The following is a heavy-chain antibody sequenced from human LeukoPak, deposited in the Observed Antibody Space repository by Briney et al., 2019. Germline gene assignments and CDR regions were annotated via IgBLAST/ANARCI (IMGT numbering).Heavy chain of an antibody. D-gene: IGHD3-10*01. CDR2: IYYSGST. Sequence: PSETLSLTCTVSGGSISSSSYYWGWIRQPPGKGLEWIGSIYYSGSTYYNPSLKSRVTISVDTSKNQFSLKLSSVTAADTAVYYCAREKGRDYYGSGSYLDYWGQGTLVTVSS. CDR3: AREKGRDYYGSGSYLDY. V-gene: IGHV4-39*07. J-gene: IGHJ4*02. CDR1: GGSISSSSYY.